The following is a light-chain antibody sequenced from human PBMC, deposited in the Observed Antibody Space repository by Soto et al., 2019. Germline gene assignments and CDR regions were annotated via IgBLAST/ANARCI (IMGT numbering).Light chain of an antibody. CDR3: LTYNSGLWT. CDR1: RDITNH. CDR2: AAS. J-gene: IGKJ1*01. Sequence: DIQMTQSPSSLSASVGDRVTFTCRASRDITNHLAWYQQKPGKVPKLLIYAASTLQSGVPSRFSGSGSGIDFTLTISSLQPEDVATYFCLTYNSGLWTFGQGTKVEIK. V-gene: IGKV1-27*01.